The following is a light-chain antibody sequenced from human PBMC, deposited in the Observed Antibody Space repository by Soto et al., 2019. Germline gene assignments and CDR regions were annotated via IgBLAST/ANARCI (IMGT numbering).Light chain of an antibody. CDR2: DDN. CDR3: GSWDSSLSAYV. CDR1: SSNIGSNT. V-gene: IGLV1-51*01. J-gene: IGLJ1*01. Sequence: QSALTQPPSASGTPGQRVTISCSGSSSNIGSNTVNWYQQLPGTAPKLLIYDDNKRPSGIPDRFSGSKSGTSATLGITGFQTGDEADYYCGSWDSSLSAYVFGTGTKVTVL.